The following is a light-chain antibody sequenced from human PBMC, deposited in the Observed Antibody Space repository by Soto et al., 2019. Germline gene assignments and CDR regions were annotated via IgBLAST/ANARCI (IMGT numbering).Light chain of an antibody. CDR1: NIGRKS. Sequence: SYELTQPPSVSVAPGKTARITCGGNNIGRKSVHWYQQKPGQAPVLVIYYDSDRPSGIPERFSGSNSGNTATLTISRVEAGDEADYYCQVWDSSSDHSYVFGTGTKLTVL. CDR3: QVWDSSSDHSYV. CDR2: YDS. V-gene: IGLV3-21*04. J-gene: IGLJ1*01.